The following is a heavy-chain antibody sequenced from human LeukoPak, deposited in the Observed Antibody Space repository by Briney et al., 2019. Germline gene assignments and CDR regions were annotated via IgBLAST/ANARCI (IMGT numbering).Heavy chain of an antibody. J-gene: IGHJ4*02. D-gene: IGHD1-1*01. CDR2: ISGTGGAT. CDR3: ANNDRGTLDY. CDR1: GFTFSNYA. V-gene: IGHV3-23*01. Sequence: PGGSLRLSCAASGFTFSNYAMSWVRQAPGKGLEWVSAISGTGGATYYADSVKGRFTISRDNSKNTLYLQMNSLRVEDTAVYYCANNDRGTLDYWGQGTLVTVSS.